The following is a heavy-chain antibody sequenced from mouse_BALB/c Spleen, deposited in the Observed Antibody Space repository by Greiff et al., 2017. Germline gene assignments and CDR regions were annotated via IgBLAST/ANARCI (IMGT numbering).Heavy chain of an antibody. V-gene: IGHV5-6-3*01. Sequence: DVQLVESGGGLVQPGGSLKLSCAASGFTFSSYGMSWVRQTPDKRLELVATINSNGGSTYYPDSVKGRFTISRDNAKNTLYLQMSSLKSEDTAMYYCARDPYYRYGYFDYWGQGTTLTVSS. J-gene: IGHJ2*01. CDR1: GFTFSSYG. CDR2: INSNGGST. D-gene: IGHD2-14*01. CDR3: ARDPYYRYGYFDY.